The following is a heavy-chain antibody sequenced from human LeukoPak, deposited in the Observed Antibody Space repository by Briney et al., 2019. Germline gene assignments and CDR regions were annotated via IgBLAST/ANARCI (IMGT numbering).Heavy chain of an antibody. J-gene: IGHJ6*03. CDR2: INTNTGNP. CDR3: ARDGEYYDFWSGYSYYYYYMDV. D-gene: IGHD3-3*01. V-gene: IGHV7-4-1*02. Sequence: ASVKVSCKASGYTFTRYAMNWVRQAPGQGLEWMGWINTNTGNPTYAQGFTGRFVFSLDTSVSTAYLQISSLKAEDTAVYYCARDGEYYDFWSGYSYYYYYMDVWGKGTTVTVSS. CDR1: GYTFTRYA.